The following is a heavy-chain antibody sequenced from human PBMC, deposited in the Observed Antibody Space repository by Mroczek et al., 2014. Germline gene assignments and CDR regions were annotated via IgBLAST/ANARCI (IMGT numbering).Heavy chain of an antibody. Sequence: ESGGGLVKPGGSLRLSCAASGFTFSSYSMNWVRQAPGKGLEWVSSISSSSSYIYYADSVKGRFTISRDNAKNSLYLQMNSLRAEDTAVYYCARDYYGSGSPPGYWGQGTPGSPSPQ. CDR2: ISSSSSYI. V-gene: IGHV3-21*01. CDR3: ARDYYGSGSPPGY. CDR1: GFTFSSYS. D-gene: IGHD3-10*01. J-gene: IGHJ4*02.